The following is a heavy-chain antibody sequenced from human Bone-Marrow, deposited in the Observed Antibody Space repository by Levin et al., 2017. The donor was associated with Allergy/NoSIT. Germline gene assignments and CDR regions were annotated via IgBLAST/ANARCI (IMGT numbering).Heavy chain of an antibody. CDR3: ATGTTGYYYYYMDV. V-gene: IGHV3-23*01. Sequence: GESLKISCAASGFTFSSYAMSWVRQAPGKGLEWVSAISGSGGSTYYADSVKGRFTISRDNSKNTLYLQMNSLRAEDTAVYYVATGTTGYYYYYMDVWGKGTTVTVSS. D-gene: IGHD1-1*01. CDR1: GFTFSSYA. J-gene: IGHJ6*03. CDR2: ISGSGGST.